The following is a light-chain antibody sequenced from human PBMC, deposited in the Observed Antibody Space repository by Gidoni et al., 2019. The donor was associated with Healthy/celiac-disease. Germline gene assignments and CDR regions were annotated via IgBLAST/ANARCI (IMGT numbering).Light chain of an antibody. CDR1: QNVSSSY. CDR2: GAS. CDR3: QQFGTSFT. Sequence: EIVLTQSPGTLSLSPGESATLSCRASQNVSSSYLAWYQQKPGQAPRLLIYGASSRATGIPDRFSGSGSGTDFTLTISRLEPEDFAVYYCQQFGTSFTFGPXTKVDVK. J-gene: IGKJ3*01. V-gene: IGKV3-20*01.